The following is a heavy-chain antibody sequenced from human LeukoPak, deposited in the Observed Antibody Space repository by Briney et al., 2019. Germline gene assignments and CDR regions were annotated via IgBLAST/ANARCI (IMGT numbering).Heavy chain of an antibody. J-gene: IGHJ3*02. Sequence: PGGSLRLSCAASGFTFSSYGIHWVRQAPGKGLEWVAVISFDGTHDFYADSVKGRFTISRDNSKNTLYLQMNSLRADDTAAYYCARARATVTRISSFDIWGQGTMVTVSS. CDR2: ISFDGTHD. CDR1: GFTFSSYG. D-gene: IGHD4-17*01. CDR3: ARARATVTRISSFDI. V-gene: IGHV3-30*04.